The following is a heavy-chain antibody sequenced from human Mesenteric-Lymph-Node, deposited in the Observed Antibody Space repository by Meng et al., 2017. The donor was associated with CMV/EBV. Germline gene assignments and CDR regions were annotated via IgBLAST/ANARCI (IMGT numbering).Heavy chain of an antibody. CDR2: IYYSGST. CDR3: ARDKAAHNNWFDS. V-gene: IGHV4-61*01. D-gene: IGHD2-15*01. Sequence: GSLRLSCTVSGGSVNTHSFYWAWIRQPPGKGLEWIGYIYYSGSTNYNPSLKSRVTISIDTSKNQFSLRLSSVTAADTAVYFCARDKAAHNNWFDSWGQGTLVTVSS. J-gene: IGHJ5*01. CDR1: GGSVNTHSFY.